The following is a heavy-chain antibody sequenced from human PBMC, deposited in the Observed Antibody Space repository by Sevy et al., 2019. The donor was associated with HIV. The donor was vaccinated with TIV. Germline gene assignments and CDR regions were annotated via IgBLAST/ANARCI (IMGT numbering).Heavy chain of an antibody. V-gene: IGHV3-23*01. CDR3: AKAPMVTAIPSNHQPYWFDP. J-gene: IGHJ5*02. CDR2: ISGSGGST. D-gene: IGHD2-21*02. Sequence: GGSLRLSCAASGFTFSSYAMSWVRQAPGKGLEWVSAISGSGGSTYYADSVKGRFTISRDNSKNTLYLQMNSLRAEDTAVYYCAKAPMVTAIPSNHQPYWFDPWGQGTLVTVSS. CDR1: GFTFSSYA.